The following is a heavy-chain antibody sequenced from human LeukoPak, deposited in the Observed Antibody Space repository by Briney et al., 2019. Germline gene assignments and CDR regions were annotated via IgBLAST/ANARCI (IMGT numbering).Heavy chain of an antibody. CDR2: IIPIFGSA. D-gene: IGHD3-16*02. CDR1: GGTFSSYA. J-gene: IGHJ4*02. CDR3: ARDYVRNTSFSFDY. V-gene: IGHV1-69*01. Sequence: GSSVKVSCKASGGTFSSYAISWVRQAPGQGLEWMGGIIPIFGSANYAQRFQGRVTITADESTNTVYMELSSLRSEDTAVYYCARDYVRNTSFSFDYWGQGTLVTVSS.